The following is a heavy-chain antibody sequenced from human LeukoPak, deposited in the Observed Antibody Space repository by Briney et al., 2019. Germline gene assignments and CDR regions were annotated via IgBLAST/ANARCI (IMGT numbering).Heavy chain of an antibody. CDR1: GFTFSSYA. V-gene: IGHV3-23*01. D-gene: IGHD3-3*01. CDR2: ISGSGGST. CDR3: AKLPLRFLESGAFDI. Sequence: PGGSLRLSCAASGFTFSSYAMSWVRQAPGKGLGWVSAISGSGGSTYYADSAKGRFTISRDNSKNTLYLQMNSLRAEDTAVYYCAKLPLRFLESGAFDIWGQGTMVTVSS. J-gene: IGHJ3*02.